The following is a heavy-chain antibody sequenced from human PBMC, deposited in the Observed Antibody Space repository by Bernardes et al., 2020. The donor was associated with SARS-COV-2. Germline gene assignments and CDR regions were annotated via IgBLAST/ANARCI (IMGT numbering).Heavy chain of an antibody. J-gene: IGHJ4*02. CDR2: INHSGST. Sequence: SETLSLTCAVYGGSFSGYYWSWIRQPPGKGLEWIGEINHSGSTNYNPSLKSRVTISVDTSKNQFSLKLSSVTAADTAVYYCARRGLVYSYGRGPFDYWGQGTLVTVSS. D-gene: IGHD5-18*01. CDR3: ARRGLVYSYGRGPFDY. CDR1: GGSFSGYY. V-gene: IGHV4-34*01.